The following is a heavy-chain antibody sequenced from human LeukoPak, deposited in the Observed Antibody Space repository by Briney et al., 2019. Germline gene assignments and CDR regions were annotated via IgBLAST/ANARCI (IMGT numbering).Heavy chain of an antibody. CDR1: GYTFTSYA. J-gene: IGHJ3*02. V-gene: IGHV1-3*01. Sequence: ASVKVSCKASGYTFTSYAMHWGRQAPGQRLEWMGWINAGNGNTKYSQKFQGRVTITRDTSASTAYMELSSLRSEDTAVYYCARDRGIVGAHGAFDIWGQGTMVTVSS. D-gene: IGHD1-26*01. CDR3: ARDRGIVGAHGAFDI. CDR2: INAGNGNT.